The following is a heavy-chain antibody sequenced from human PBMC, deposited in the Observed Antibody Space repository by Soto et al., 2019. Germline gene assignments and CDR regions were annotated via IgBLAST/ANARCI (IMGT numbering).Heavy chain of an antibody. V-gene: IGHV3-15*01. J-gene: IGHJ6*02. CDR1: GFTFSNAW. Sequence: KSGGSLRLSCAASGFTFSNAWMSWVRQAPGKGLEWVGRIKSKTDGGTTDYAAPVKGRFTISRDDSKNTLYLQMNSLKTEDTAVYYCTTDLLTLGWELLRGGLYYYYGMDVWGQGTTVTVSS. CDR3: TTDLLTLGWELLRGGLYYYYGMDV. CDR2: IKSKTDGGTT. D-gene: IGHD1-26*01.